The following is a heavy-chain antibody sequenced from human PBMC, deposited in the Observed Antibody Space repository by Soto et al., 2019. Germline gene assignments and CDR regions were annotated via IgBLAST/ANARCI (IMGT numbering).Heavy chain of an antibody. CDR1: GFTGSSNH. CDR3: ARVSGGDFWSGYSHDAFDI. D-gene: IGHD3-3*01. V-gene: IGHV3-66*01. CDR2: IYSGGST. J-gene: IGHJ3*02. Sequence: GSLRLSCAASGFTGSSNHMSLVRQAPGEGLGGGSVIYSGGSTYYADPVKGRFTISRDNSKNPLYLQMNSLRAEDTAVYYCARVSGGDFWSGYSHDAFDIWGQGTMVTVSS.